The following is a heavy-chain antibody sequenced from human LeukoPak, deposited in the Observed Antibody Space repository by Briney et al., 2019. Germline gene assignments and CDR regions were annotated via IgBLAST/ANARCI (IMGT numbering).Heavy chain of an antibody. Sequence: GGSLRLSCAASGFTFSSYAMSWVRQAPGKGLEWVSAISGSGGSTYYADSVKGRFTISRDNSKNTLYLQMNSLRAEDTAVFYCAKPRGEEWLVGLYDAFDIWGQGTMVTVSS. CDR3: AKPRGEEWLVGLYDAFDI. J-gene: IGHJ3*02. D-gene: IGHD6-19*01. V-gene: IGHV3-23*01. CDR2: ISGSGGST. CDR1: GFTFSSYA.